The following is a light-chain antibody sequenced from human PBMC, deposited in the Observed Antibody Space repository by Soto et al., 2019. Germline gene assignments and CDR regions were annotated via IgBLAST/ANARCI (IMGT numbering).Light chain of an antibody. V-gene: IGLV2-23*01. J-gene: IGLJ1*01. CDR3: CSYAGSSTFYV. Sequence: SALTQSPSASGSPGQSITISCTGTSSDVGSYKLVSWYQQHPGKAPKLMIYEGSKRPSGVSNRFSGSKSGDTASLTISGLQAEDEADYYCCSYAGSSTFYVFGTGTKVTVL. CDR2: EGS. CDR1: SSDVGSYKL.